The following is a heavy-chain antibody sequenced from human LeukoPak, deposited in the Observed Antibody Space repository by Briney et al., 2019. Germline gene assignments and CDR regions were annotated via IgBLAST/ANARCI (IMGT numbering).Heavy chain of an antibody. CDR3: ARSWNDVGAKTDY. CDR1: GYTFTSYY. J-gene: IGHJ4*02. Sequence: GASVKVSCKASGYTFTSYYMHWVRPAPGQGLEWMGIINPSGGSTSYVQKFQGRVTMTRDTSTSTVYMELSSLRSEDTAVYYCARSWNDVGAKTDYWGQGTLVTVSS. CDR2: INPSGGST. D-gene: IGHD1-26*01. V-gene: IGHV1-46*01.